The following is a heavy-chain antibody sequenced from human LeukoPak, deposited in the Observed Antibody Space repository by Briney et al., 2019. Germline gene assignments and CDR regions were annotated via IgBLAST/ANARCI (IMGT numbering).Heavy chain of an antibody. J-gene: IGHJ4*02. CDR1: GFTFSTYV. CDR2: ISGSGDNT. D-gene: IGHD3-9*01. V-gene: IGHV3-23*01. CDR3: TKGSGYDTDFDY. Sequence: GGSLRLSCATSGFTFSTYVMSWVRQAPGKGLEWVSGISGSGDNTYYADSVKGRFTISRDNSKNTLYLQMNSLRAEDTAVYYCTKGSGYDTDFDYWGQGTLVTVSS.